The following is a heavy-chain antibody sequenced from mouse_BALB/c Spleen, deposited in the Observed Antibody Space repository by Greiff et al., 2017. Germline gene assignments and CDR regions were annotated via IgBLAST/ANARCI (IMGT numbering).Heavy chain of an antibody. CDR3: ARLRYCDSSWYFEV. CDR2: IFPGDGST. Sequence: QVQLQQSGAELVKPGASVKLSCKASGYTFTSYDINWVRQRPEQGLEWIGWIFPGDGSTKYNEKFKGKATVTTDKASSTAYMQLSRLTSEDSAVDFGARLRYCDSSWYFEVWGAGTTVTVSA. D-gene: IGHD1-1*01. CDR1: GYTFTSYD. J-gene: IGHJ1*01. V-gene: IGHV1-85*01.